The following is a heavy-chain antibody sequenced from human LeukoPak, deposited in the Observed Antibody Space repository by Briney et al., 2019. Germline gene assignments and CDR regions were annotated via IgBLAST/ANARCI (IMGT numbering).Heavy chain of an antibody. J-gene: IGHJ4*02. CDR3: AHGNYFDS. Sequence: GGSLRLSCAASGFTFSSYAMSWLRQAPGKGLEWVSTISGSGAGTYYADSVKGRFTISRDNSKNTLYLQMSSLRAEDTAIYYCAHGNYFDSWGQGTLVTVSS. CDR2: ISGSGAGT. V-gene: IGHV3-23*01. CDR1: GFTFSSYA.